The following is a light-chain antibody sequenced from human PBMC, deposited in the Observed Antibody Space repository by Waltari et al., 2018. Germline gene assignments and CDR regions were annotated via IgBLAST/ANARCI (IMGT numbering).Light chain of an antibody. J-gene: IGLJ3*02. CDR1: NSNIRNNP. CDR3: AAWDDSLNVWV. V-gene: IGLV1-44*01. Sequence: QSVLTQPPSASGTPGHRVPIPCSGTNSNIRNNPLSWYQQLPGTAPKLLIFINNQRPSGVPDRFSASKSGTSASLAISGLQSDDEADYYCAAWDDSLNVWVFGGGTKVTVL. CDR2: INN.